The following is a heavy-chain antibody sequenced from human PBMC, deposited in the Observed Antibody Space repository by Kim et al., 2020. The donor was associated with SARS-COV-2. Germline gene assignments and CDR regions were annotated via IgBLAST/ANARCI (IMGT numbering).Heavy chain of an antibody. CDR3: AKEVRADTSALDG. J-gene: IGHJ4*02. CDR1: GFSFSNYP. D-gene: IGHD2-2*01. CDR2: IDGSGSGR. V-gene: IGHV3-23*01. Sequence: GGSLRLSCEASGFSFSNYPMGWVRQAPGKGLEWVSLIDGSGSGRYYADSVKGRFTISRDNSKNSLSLQMNSLRGEDMAVYYCAKEVRADTSALDGWGQGT.